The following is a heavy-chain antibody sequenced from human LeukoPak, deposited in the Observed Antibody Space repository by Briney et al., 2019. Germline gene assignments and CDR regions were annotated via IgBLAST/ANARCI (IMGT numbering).Heavy chain of an antibody. D-gene: IGHD5-18*01. J-gene: IGHJ3*02. V-gene: IGHV3-74*01. Sequence: PGGSLRLSCAASGFTFSNYWMHWVRQAPGKGLVWVSRINSDGINTSYADSVKGRFTISRDNSKNTLYLQMNSLRAEDTAVYYCATSWILMVTGAFDIWGQGTMVTVSS. CDR1: GFTFSNYW. CDR3: ATSWILMVTGAFDI. CDR2: INSDGINT.